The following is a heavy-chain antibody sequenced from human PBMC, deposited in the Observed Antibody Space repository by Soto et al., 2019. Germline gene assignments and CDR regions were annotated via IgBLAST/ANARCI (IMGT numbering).Heavy chain of an antibody. V-gene: IGHV3-33*01. D-gene: IGHD2-21*02. J-gene: IGHJ4*02. CDR3: ARGERCDIVVVTAPDLDY. CDR1: GFSFNTYG. CDR2: IWYDGSKK. Sequence: QVQLVESGGGVVQPGRSLRLSCEASGFSFNTYGMNWVRQAPGKGLEWVAVIWYDGSKKYYADSVKGRFTISRDNSKNTLYLQMNSLRAEDTAVYYCARGERCDIVVVTAPDLDYWGQGTLVTVSS.